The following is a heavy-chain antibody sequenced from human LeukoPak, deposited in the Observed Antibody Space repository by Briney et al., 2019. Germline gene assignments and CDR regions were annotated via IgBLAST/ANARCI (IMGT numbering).Heavy chain of an antibody. J-gene: IGHJ4*02. CDR1: GFTFSSYW. CDR2: ITSDGTST. Sequence: GGSLRLSCSASGFTFSSYWMYWVRQAPGMGLVWVSRITSDGTSTSYADSVKGRFTISRDNAKNTLYLQMNSLRAEDTAVYFCVRPWNYWGQGALVTVPS. CDR3: VRPWNY. V-gene: IGHV3-74*01. D-gene: IGHD1-1*01.